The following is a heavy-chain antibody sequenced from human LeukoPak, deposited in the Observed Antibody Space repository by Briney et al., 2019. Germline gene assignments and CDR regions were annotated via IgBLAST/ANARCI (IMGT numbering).Heavy chain of an antibody. D-gene: IGHD6-13*01. CDR1: GFSFSDSA. Sequence: GGSLRLSCAASGFSFSDSAMHWVRQASGKGLEWVGRIRGKANNYATAYATSVKGRFTISRDDSKNTAYLQMSSLKTDDTAVYYCTPARIAGPGPFDYWGQGTLVTVSS. J-gene: IGHJ4*02. CDR3: TPARIAGPGPFDY. CDR2: IRGKANNYAT. V-gene: IGHV3-73*01.